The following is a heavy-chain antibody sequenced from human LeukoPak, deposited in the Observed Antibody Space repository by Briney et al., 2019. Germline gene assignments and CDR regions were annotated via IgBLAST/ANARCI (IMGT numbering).Heavy chain of an antibody. CDR3: TTDFIRNYEPYFDY. CDR2: IRYDGSNK. D-gene: IGHD4-11*01. V-gene: IGHV3-30*02. Sequence: GGSLRLSCAASGFTFSSYGMHWVRQAPGKGLEWVAFIRYDGSNKYYADSVKGRFTISRDNSKNTLYLQMNSLTTEDTAVYYCTTDFIRNYEPYFDYWGQGTLVTVSS. J-gene: IGHJ4*02. CDR1: GFTFSSYG.